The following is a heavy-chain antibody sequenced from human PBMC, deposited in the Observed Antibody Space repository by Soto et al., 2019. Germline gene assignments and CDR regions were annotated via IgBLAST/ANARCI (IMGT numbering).Heavy chain of an antibody. Sequence: SGTLSLTCAVYGGSFSGYYWSWIRQPPGKGLEWIGEINHSGSTNYNPALKSRGTISVDTSKNQFSLKLSSVTAADTAVYYCAREHYYHGSGSYSLSWFDPWGKGTLVTAPS. D-gene: IGHD3-10*01. CDR1: GGSFSGYY. J-gene: IGHJ5*02. CDR2: INHSGST. V-gene: IGHV4-34*01. CDR3: AREHYYHGSGSYSLSWFDP.